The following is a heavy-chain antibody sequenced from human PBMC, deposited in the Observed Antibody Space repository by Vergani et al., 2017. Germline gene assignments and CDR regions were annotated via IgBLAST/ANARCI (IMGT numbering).Heavy chain of an antibody. J-gene: IGHJ6*02. CDR2: IGTAGDT. Sequence: VQLVESGGGVVQPGRSLRLSCAASGFTFSSYDMHWVRQATGKGLEWVSAIGTAGDTYYPGSVKGRFTISRENAKNSWYLQMNSLRAGDTAVYYCARGTDSSGHHGKKYGMDVWGQGTTVTVSS. V-gene: IGHV3-13*01. D-gene: IGHD6-25*01. CDR3: ARGTDSSGHHGKKYGMDV. CDR1: GFTFSSYD.